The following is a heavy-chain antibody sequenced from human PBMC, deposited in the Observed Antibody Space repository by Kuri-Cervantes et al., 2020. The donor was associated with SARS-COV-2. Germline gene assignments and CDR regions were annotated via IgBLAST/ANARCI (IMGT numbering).Heavy chain of an antibody. CDR1: GFTFNDYS. CDR3: AKDGYSSSLYY. CDR2: ITYNSVGT. J-gene: IGHJ4*02. V-gene: IGHV3-43*01. D-gene: IGHD6-13*01. Sequence: GGFLRPSCAASGFTFNDYSMLWVRQAPGKGLEWVSLITYNSVGTYYADSVKGRFTISRDNSKNPLYLQMNSLRTEDTALYFCAKDGYSSSLYYWGQGTLVTVSS.